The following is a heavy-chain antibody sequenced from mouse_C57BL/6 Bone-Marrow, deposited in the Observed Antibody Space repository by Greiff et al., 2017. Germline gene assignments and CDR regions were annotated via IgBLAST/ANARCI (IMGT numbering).Heavy chain of an antibody. J-gene: IGHJ2*01. V-gene: IGHV1-61*01. D-gene: IGHD1-1*02. CDR3: ARGVGWYFDY. CDR2: IYPSDSET. Sequence: QVQLKEPGAELVRPGSSVKLSCKASGYTFTSYWMDWVKQRPGQGLEWIGNIYPSDSETHYNQKFKDKATLTVAKSSSTAYMQLSSLTSEDSAVYYCARGVGWYFDYWGQGTTLTVSS. CDR1: GYTFTSYW.